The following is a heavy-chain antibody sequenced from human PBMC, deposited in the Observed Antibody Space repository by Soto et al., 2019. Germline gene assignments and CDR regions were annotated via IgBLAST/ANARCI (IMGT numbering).Heavy chain of an antibody. CDR1: GGSISSGDYY. V-gene: IGHV4-30-4*01. Sequence: PSETLSLTCTVSGGSISSGDYYWSWIRQPPGKGLEWIGYIYYSGSTYYNPSLKSRVTISVDTSKNQFSLKLSSVTAADTAVYYCARDEDYGSGVFDPWGQGTLVTVSS. D-gene: IGHD3-10*01. CDR3: ARDEDYGSGVFDP. J-gene: IGHJ5*02. CDR2: IYYSGST.